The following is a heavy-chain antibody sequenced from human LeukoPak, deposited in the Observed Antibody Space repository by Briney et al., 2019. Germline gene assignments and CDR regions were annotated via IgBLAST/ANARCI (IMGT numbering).Heavy chain of an antibody. Sequence: GGSLRLSCAASGFTFSDHYMDWVRQAPGKGLEWVGRTKNKANSYTTEYAASVKGRFTISRDDSKNSLYLQMNSLKTDHTAVYYCARVRLQRNWYFDLWGRGALVTVSS. CDR3: ARVRLQRNWYFDL. CDR2: TKNKANSYTT. V-gene: IGHV3-72*01. D-gene: IGHD6-25*01. J-gene: IGHJ2*01. CDR1: GFTFSDHY.